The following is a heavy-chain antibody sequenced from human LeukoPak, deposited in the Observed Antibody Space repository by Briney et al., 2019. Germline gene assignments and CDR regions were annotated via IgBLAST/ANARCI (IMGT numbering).Heavy chain of an antibody. CDR1: GGSISSGDYY. CDR2: IYYSGST. V-gene: IGHV4-61*08. D-gene: IGHD2-15*01. Sequence: SETLSLTCTVSGGSISSGDYYWSWIRQPPGKGLEWIGYIYYSGSTNYNPSLKSRVTISVDTSKNQFSLKLSSVTAADTAVYYCARGGVAAGRYNWFDPWGQGTLVTVSS. J-gene: IGHJ5*02. CDR3: ARGGVAAGRYNWFDP.